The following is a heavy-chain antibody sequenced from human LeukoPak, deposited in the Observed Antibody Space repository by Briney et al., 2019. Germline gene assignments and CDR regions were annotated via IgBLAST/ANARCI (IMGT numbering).Heavy chain of an antibody. CDR1: GGTFSSYA. J-gene: IGHJ6*02. CDR3: ARTNRNSSSWLTPNAYYYYGMDV. D-gene: IGHD6-13*01. CDR2: IIPIFGTA. V-gene: IGHV1-69*01. Sequence: SVKVSCKASGGTFSSYAISWVRQAPGQGLEWMGGIIPIFGTANYAQKFQGRVTITADESTSTAYVELSSLRSEDTAVYYCARTNRNSSSWLTPNAYYYYGMDVWGQGTTVTVSS.